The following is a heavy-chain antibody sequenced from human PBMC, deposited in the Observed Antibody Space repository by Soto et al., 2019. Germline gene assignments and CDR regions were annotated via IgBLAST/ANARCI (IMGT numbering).Heavy chain of an antibody. CDR3: ARTMVRGGDLDY. V-gene: IGHV4-31*03. CDR1: GGSISSGGYY. Sequence: QVQLQESGPGLVKPSQTLSLTCTVSGGSISSGGYYWIWFRQHPGKGLAWIGYIYYSGSTYYNPSLKSRVTLSVDTSKNQFALKRSSVTAADTAVYYCARTMVRGGDLDYWGQGTLVTVSS. J-gene: IGHJ4*02. D-gene: IGHD3-10*01. CDR2: IYYSGST.